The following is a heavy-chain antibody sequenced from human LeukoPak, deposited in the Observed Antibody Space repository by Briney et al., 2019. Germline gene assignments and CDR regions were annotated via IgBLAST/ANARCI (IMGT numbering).Heavy chain of an antibody. CDR3: ARTDYDILTSNWFDP. D-gene: IGHD3-9*01. CDR2: ISGSGGST. V-gene: IGHV3-23*01. J-gene: IGHJ5*02. CDR1: GFTFSSYA. Sequence: GGSLRLSCAASGFTFSSYAMSWVRQAPGKGLEWVSAISGSGGSTYYADSVKGRFTISRDNAKNSLYLQMNSLRAEDTAVYYCARTDYDILTSNWFDPWGQGTLVTVSS.